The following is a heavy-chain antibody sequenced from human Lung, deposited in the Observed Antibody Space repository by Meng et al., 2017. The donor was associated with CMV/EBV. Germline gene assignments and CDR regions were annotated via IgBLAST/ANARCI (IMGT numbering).Heavy chain of an antibody. V-gene: IGHV1-69*05. CDR1: GDTFSRYA. CDR2: IIPFFDTT. J-gene: IGHJ6*02. CDR3: ARDPTGDCSSNSCYNYYYYYVKDF. Sequence: SVKVSCKASGDTFSRYAISWVRQAPGQGLEWMGGIIPFFDTTNYAQKFQGRVTITTDESTSTAYMELSSLRSEDTAVYYCARDPTGDCSSNSCYNYYYYYVKDFXGQGXTVTVSS. D-gene: IGHD2-2*02.